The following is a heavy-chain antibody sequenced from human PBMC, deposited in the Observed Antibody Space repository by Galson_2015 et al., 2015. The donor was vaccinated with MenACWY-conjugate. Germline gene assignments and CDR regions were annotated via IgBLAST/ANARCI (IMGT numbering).Heavy chain of an antibody. V-gene: IGHV3-23*01. Sequence: SLRLSCAVSGFTSSDYAMSWVRQAPGKGLEWVSGISASGGGTCYPDSVKGRFTIPRDNSRNTLYLQMNSLRAEDTAVYYCAKTPLGYYHYVDVWGKGTTVTVSS. CDR3: AKTPLGYYHYVDV. CDR1: GFTSSDYA. CDR2: ISASGGGT. J-gene: IGHJ6*03.